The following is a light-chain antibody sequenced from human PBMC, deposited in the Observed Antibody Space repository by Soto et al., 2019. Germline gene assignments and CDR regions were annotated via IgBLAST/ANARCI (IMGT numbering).Light chain of an antibody. Sequence: DIQMTQSPSTLSASVGDRVTITCRASQSINRGLAWYQQKPGKAPKLLIYDASSLESGVPSRFSGSGSGTEFTLTISGLQPDDFATYYCEQYSHYWTFGQGTKVEIK. CDR2: DAS. J-gene: IGKJ1*01. V-gene: IGKV1-5*01. CDR1: QSINRG. CDR3: EQYSHYWT.